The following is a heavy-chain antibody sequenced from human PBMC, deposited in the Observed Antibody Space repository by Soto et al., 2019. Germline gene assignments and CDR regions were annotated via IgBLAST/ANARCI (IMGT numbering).Heavy chain of an antibody. J-gene: IGHJ4*02. CDR2: INGDGSFT. CDR3: ARVGGGSGNFDY. V-gene: IGHV3-74*01. D-gene: IGHD3-10*01. Sequence: EVQLVESGGGLVQPGGSLRLSCGASGFTFSNYWMHWVRQAPGEGLVWVSRINGDGSFTRFADSVKGRFTISRDNAKNTLYLQMNCLRVDDTAVYYCARVGGGSGNFDYWGQGTLVTVSS. CDR1: GFTFSNYW.